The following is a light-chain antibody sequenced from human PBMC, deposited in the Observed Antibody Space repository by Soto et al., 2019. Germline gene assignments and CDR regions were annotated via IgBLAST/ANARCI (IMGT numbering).Light chain of an antibody. J-gene: IGKJ2*01. CDR3: QQHGSSSLYT. CDR2: DAS. V-gene: IGKV3-20*01. Sequence: EIVLTQSPGTLSLSPGERTTLSCRASQSVSSNYLAWHQQKPDQAPRLVIYDASSRATGIPDKFSCSGSGTDITSTISRLEPEDYEVYYCQQHGSSSLYTFGQGTKLEIK. CDR1: QSVSSNY.